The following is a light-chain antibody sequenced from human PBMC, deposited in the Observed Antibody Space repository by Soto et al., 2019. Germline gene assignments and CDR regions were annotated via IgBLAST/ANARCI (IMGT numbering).Light chain of an antibody. CDR1: QSVSSNY. Sequence: EIVLTQSPGTLSLSPGERATLSCRASQSVSSNYLGWYQKKPGQPPRLLIYGGSSRATGIPDRFSGSGSGTDFTLTISSLEPEDFAVYYCQQRSNWPPSFTFGPGTKVDIK. CDR3: QQRSNWPPSFT. CDR2: GGS. J-gene: IGKJ3*01. V-gene: IGKV3D-20*02.